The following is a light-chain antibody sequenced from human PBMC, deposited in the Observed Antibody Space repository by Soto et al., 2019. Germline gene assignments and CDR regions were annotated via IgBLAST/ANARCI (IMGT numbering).Light chain of an antibody. CDR2: RNN. CDR1: SSNIGSNY. CDR3: AAWDDSLSGHVV. Sequence: QSVLTQPPSASGTPGQRVTISCSGSSSNIGSNYVYWYQQLPGTAPKLLIYRNNQRPSGVPDRFSGSKSGTSASLAISGLRSEDESDYYGAAWDDSLSGHVVFGGGTKLTVL. V-gene: IGLV1-47*01. J-gene: IGLJ2*01.